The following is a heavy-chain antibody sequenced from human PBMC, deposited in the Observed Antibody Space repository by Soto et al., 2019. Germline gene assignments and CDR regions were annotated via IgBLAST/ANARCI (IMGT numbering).Heavy chain of an antibody. CDR2: INHSGST. CDR1: GGSITSGGYY. D-gene: IGHD3-22*01. Sequence: PSETLSLTCTVSGGSITSGGYYWSWIRQPPGKGLEWIGQINHSGSTNYNPSPKSRVTISVDTSKNQFSLKLSSVTAADTAVYYCARLSERVPAAKGRAPYDSSGYDSWGQGTLVTVSS. V-gene: IGHV4-39*07. J-gene: IGHJ5*01. CDR3: ARLSERVPAAKGRAPYDSSGYDS.